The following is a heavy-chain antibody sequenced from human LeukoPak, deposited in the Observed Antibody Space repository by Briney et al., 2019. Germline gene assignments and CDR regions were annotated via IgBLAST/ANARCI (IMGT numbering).Heavy chain of an antibody. J-gene: IGHJ3*02. CDR3: ASCSGGSCPDAFDI. D-gene: IGHD2-15*01. Sequence: ASVKVSCKASGYTFTSYGISWVRQAPGQELEWMGWISAYNGNTNYAQKLQGRVTMTTDTSTSTAYMELRSLRSDDTAVYYCASCSGGSCPDAFDIWGQGTMVTVSS. CDR1: GYTFTSYG. V-gene: IGHV1-18*01. CDR2: ISAYNGNT.